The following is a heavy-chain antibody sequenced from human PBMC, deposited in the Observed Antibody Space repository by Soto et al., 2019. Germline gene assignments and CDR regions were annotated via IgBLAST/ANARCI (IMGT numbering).Heavy chain of an antibody. CDR1: GGTFSSYA. D-gene: IGHD6-6*01. CDR2: IIPIFGTA. J-gene: IGHJ4*02. Sequence: GASVKVSCKASGGTFSSYAISWVRQAPGQGLEWMGGIIPIFGTANYAQKFQGRVTITADESTSTAYMELSSLRSEDTAVYYCAREKPGDSSSPFDYWGQGTLVTSPQ. CDR3: AREKPGDSSSPFDY. V-gene: IGHV1-69*13.